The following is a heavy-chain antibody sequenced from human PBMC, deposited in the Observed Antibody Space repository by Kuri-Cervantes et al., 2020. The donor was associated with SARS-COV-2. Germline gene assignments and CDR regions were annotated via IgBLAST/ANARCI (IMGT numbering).Heavy chain of an antibody. V-gene: IGHV3-30*04. CDR2: ISFDGRNS. D-gene: IGHD2-2*01. J-gene: IGHJ6*02. CDR3: AREIVVVPTTVRGSYHYYAMDV. CDR1: GFIFSDYA. Sequence: GESLKISCAASGFIFSDYAIDWVRQAPGKGLEWVTIISFDGRNSKYADSVKGRFTISRDNAKNVVYLQMDRLRVEDTAVYYCAREIVVVPTTVRGSYHYYAMDVWGRGTTVTVSS.